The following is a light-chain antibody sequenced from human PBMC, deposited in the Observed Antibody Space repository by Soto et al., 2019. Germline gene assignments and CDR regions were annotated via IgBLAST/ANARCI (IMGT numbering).Light chain of an antibody. CDR3: QQYNSYRT. Sequence: IPITQSPSTLSASVGDRDTITCRASQSISSWLAWYQQKPGKAPKLLIYDASSLESGVPSRFSSSGSGTEFTLTISSLQPDDFATYYCQQYNSYRTFGQGTKVDIK. CDR2: DAS. V-gene: IGKV1-5*01. J-gene: IGKJ1*01. CDR1: QSISSW.